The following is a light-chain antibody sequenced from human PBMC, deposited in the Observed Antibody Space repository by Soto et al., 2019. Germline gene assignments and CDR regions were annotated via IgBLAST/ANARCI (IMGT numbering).Light chain of an antibody. CDR1: QGISSY. CDR2: AAS. Sequence: AIRMTQSPSSFSASTGDRVTITCRASQGISSYLAWYQQKPGKAPKLLIYAASTLQRGVPSRFIGSGSGTDFTLTISCLQSEDFATYYCQQYYSYPRTFGQGTKLEIK. J-gene: IGKJ2*02. V-gene: IGKV1-8*01. CDR3: QQYYSYPRT.